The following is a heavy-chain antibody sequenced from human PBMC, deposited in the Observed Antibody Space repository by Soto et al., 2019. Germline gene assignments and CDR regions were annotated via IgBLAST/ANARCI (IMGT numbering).Heavy chain of an antibody. V-gene: IGHV3-15*01. J-gene: IGHJ4*02. D-gene: IGHD2-15*01. CDR2: TKSKTDGGTT. CDR1: GFTFSNAW. CDR3: TTDTTSRITGTTAVVVVAATQDY. Sequence: GGSLRLSCAASGFTFSNAWINWVRQAPGKGLEWVGRTKSKTDGGTTDYAAPVKGRFTISRDDSKNTLYLQMNSLKTEDTDVYYCTTDTTSRITGTTAVVVVAATQDYWGQGTLVTVSS.